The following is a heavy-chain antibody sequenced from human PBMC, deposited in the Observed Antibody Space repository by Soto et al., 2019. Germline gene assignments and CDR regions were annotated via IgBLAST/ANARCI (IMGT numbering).Heavy chain of an antibody. V-gene: IGHV1-24*01. CDR3: ATAANTAMVRCFDP. CDR2: FDPEDGET. J-gene: IGHJ5*02. Sequence: SVKVSFKVSGYTLTELSIHWVRQAPGKGLDWMGCFDPEDGETIYAQXXQVRVTMXXDTSTDTAYIGRSSLXSEDTAVYYCATAANTAMVRCFDPWCQGTLVTVSS. D-gene: IGHD5-18*01. CDR1: GYTLTELS.